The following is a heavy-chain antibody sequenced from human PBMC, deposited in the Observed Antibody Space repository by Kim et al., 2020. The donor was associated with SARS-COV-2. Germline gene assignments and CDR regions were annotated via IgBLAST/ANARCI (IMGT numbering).Heavy chain of an antibody. Sequence: VKGRFTISRDNSKNTLYLQMNSLRAEDTAVYYCSRRTYCGGDCFSAPLDYWGQGTLVTVSS. D-gene: IGHD2-21*02. V-gene: IGHV3-30*01. J-gene: IGHJ4*02. CDR3: SRRTYCGGDCFSAPLDY.